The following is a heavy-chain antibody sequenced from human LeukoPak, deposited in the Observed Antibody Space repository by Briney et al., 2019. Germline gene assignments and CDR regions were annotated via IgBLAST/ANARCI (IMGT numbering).Heavy chain of an antibody. CDR1: GYTFTSYA. V-gene: IGHV7-4-1*02. CDR2: INTNTGNP. J-gene: IGHJ5*02. Sequence: ASVKVSCKASGYTFTSYAMNWVRQAPGQGLEWMGWINTNTGNPTYAQGFTGRFVISLDTSVSTAYLQISSLKAEDTAVYYCARASRFLEWLLPFNWFDPWGQGTLVTVSS. D-gene: IGHD3-3*01. CDR3: ARASRFLEWLLPFNWFDP.